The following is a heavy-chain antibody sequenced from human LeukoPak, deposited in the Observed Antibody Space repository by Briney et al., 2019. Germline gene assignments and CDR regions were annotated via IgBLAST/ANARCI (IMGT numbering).Heavy chain of an antibody. V-gene: IGHV3-66*01. D-gene: IGHD3-10*01. J-gene: IGHJ4*02. Sequence: GSLRLSCAASGFTVSSNYMSWVRQAPGKGLEWVSVIYSGGSTYYADSVKGRFTISRDNSKNTLYLQMNSLRAEDTAVYYCARDTRPDYYGSGSYNWGQGTLVTVSS. CDR1: GFTVSSNY. CDR3: ARDTRPDYYGSGSYN. CDR2: IYSGGST.